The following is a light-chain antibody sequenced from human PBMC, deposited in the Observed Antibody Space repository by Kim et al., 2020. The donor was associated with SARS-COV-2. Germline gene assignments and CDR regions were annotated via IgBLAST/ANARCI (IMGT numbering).Light chain of an antibody. V-gene: IGLV2-14*03. Sequence: GQSITISCTGTSSDVGGYNYVSWYQQHPGKAPNLMIYDVSNRPSGVSNRFSGSKSGNTASLTISGLQAEDEADYYCSSYTSSSPLVFGTGTKVTVL. J-gene: IGLJ1*01. CDR1: SSDVGGYNY. CDR3: SSYTSSSPLV. CDR2: DVS.